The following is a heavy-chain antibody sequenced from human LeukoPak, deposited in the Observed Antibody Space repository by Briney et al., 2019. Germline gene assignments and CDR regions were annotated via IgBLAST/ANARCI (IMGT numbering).Heavy chain of an antibody. J-gene: IGHJ4*02. CDR1: GGSWDDYY. V-gene: IGHV4-34*01. D-gene: IGHD5-24*01. CDR3: SRGRDRSKAGDH. Sequence: PSETLSLTCDLSGGSWDDYYCSWIRQPPGKGLEWIGEIHPHGIFYYNSSLMSRVAISIDTSKTQFSLRLTSVTAADTAFYYCSRGRDRSKAGDHWGQGSLVTVSS. CDR2: IHPHGIF.